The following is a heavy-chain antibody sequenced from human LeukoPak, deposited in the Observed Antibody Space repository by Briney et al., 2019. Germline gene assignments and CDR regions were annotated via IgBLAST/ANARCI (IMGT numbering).Heavy chain of an antibody. CDR1: GFTFSSYA. CDR3: ARSATVAYYYYYYMDV. D-gene: IGHD4-23*01. Sequence: GGSLRLSCAASGFTFSSYAMNWVRQAPGKGLEWVSGISGSGDNTYYADSVKGRFTISRDNSKNTLYLQMNSLRAEDTAVYYCARSATVAYYYYYYMDVWGKGTTVTVSS. V-gene: IGHV3-23*01. J-gene: IGHJ6*03. CDR2: ISGSGDNT.